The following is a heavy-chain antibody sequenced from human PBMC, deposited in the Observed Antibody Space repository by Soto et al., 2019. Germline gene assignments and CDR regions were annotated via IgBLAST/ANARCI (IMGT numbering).Heavy chain of an antibody. CDR3: ARESGALTVTRYNWFDP. V-gene: IGHV3-33*01. CDR2: IRYDGSNT. J-gene: IGHJ5*02. Sequence: QVQLVESGGGGVQPGRSLRLSCAASGFSFSTYGMHWVRQAPGKGLDWVAVIRYDGSNTYYADSVQGRFTISRDNSKNSMYQQMNSLRAEDTSVYYCARESGALTVTRYNWFDPWGQGTLVTVSS. CDR1: GFSFSTYG. D-gene: IGHD4-4*01.